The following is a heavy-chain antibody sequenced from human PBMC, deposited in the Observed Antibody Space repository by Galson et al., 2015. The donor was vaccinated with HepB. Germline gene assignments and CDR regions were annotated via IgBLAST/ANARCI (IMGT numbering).Heavy chain of an antibody. CDR2: IYHSGST. V-gene: IGHV4-4*02. Sequence: ETLSLTCAVSGGSISSSNWWSWVRQPPGKGLEWIGEIYHSGSTNYNPSLKSRVTISVDKSKNQFSLKLSSVTAADTAVYYCARDSPSSGFPGPFDYWGQGTLVTVSS. CDR1: GGSISSSNW. J-gene: IGHJ4*02. D-gene: IGHD3-22*01. CDR3: ARDSPSSGFPGPFDY.